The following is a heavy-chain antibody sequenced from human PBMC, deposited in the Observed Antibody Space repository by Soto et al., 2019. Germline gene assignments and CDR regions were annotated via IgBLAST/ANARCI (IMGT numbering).Heavy chain of an antibody. J-gene: IGHJ3*02. Sequence: AQLMQSGPEVRKPGASVKVSCRASGYNLTNHGISWVRQAPGQGLEWMGWINPYDGGTDYVARFPGRVSMSTDASTTTAYLDLRSLRSDDTAVYYCARGYYDYSWRTYRPNDAFDIWGQGTTVTVSS. CDR1: GYNLTNHG. D-gene: IGHD3-16*02. CDR3: ARGYYDYSWRTYRPNDAFDI. V-gene: IGHV1-18*04. CDR2: INPYDGGT.